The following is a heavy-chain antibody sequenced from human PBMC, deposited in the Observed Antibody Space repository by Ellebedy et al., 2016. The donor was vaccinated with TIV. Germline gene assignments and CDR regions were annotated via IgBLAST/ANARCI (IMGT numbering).Heavy chain of an antibody. D-gene: IGHD3-16*01. CDR1: GFTFSNYD. Sequence: GESLKISXAASGFTFSNYDMSWVRQAPGKGLEWVSAITGIGTSTYYADSVKGRFTITRDNSKNTLSLQMNSLRADDTAIYYCAKPMGPGGRFDAFDIWGQGTLVTVSS. CDR3: AKPMGPGGRFDAFDI. CDR2: ITGIGTST. J-gene: IGHJ3*02. V-gene: IGHV3-23*01.